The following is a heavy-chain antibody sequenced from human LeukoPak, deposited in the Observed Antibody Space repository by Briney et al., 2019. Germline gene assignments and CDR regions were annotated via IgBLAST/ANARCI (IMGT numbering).Heavy chain of an antibody. CDR2: ISGSASST. CDR3: ARDFGMATI. CDR1: GFTFSNYA. D-gene: IGHD5-24*01. Sequence: GGSLRLSCAASGFTFSNYAMSWVRQAPGKGLEWVSAISGSASSTYHADSVKGRFTISRDNAKNSLYLQMNSLRAEDTAVYYCARDFGMATIWGQGTLVTVSS. J-gene: IGHJ4*02. V-gene: IGHV3-23*01.